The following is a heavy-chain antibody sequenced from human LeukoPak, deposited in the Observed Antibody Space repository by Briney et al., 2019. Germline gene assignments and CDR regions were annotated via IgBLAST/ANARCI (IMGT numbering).Heavy chain of an antibody. CDR3: ARSRGATDWFDP. D-gene: IGHD5-12*01. J-gene: IGHJ5*02. CDR2: INPSGGST. Sequence: AXVKVSCKASGYTFTSYYMHWVGQAPGQGLEWMGIINPSGGSTSYAQKFQGRVTMTRDTSTSTVYMELSSLRSEDTAVYYCARSRGATDWFDPWGQGTLVTVSS. V-gene: IGHV1-46*01. CDR1: GYTFTSYY.